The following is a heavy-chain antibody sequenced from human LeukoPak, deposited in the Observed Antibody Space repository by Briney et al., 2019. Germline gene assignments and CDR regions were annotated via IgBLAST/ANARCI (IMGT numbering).Heavy chain of an antibody. CDR2: ISYSGST. V-gene: IGHV4-39*02. Sequence: PSETLSLTCTVSGGLTCSSGSYGGWIRQPPGKGLEYIGTISYSGSTYYRPSLKSRVTISVDTSTNQFSLKLNSVTAADTAMYFCAKEWTVSAERFDHCGDGNLLTVSS. J-gene: IGHJ5*02. D-gene: IGHD3/OR15-3a*01. CDR1: GGLTCSSGSY. CDR3: AKEWTVSAERFDH.